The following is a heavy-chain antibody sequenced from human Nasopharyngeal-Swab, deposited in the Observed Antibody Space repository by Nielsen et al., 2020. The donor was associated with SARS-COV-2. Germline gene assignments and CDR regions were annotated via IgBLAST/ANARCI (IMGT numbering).Heavy chain of an antibody. J-gene: IGHJ4*02. CDR3: AKDRGDYDYIWGSYRGGFDY. D-gene: IGHD3-16*02. V-gene: IGHV3-23*01. Sequence: VRQAAGKGPEWVSTISGSGGGTYYADSVKGRFTISRDNSKNTRYLQMNSLRAEDTAVYYCAKDRGDYDYIWGSYRGGFDYWGQGTLVTVSS. CDR2: ISGSGGGT.